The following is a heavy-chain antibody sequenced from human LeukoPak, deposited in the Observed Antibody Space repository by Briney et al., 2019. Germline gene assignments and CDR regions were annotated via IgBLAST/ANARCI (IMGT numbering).Heavy chain of an antibody. CDR1: GGSISSYY. D-gene: IGHD6-25*01. V-gene: IGHV4-59*01. CDR2: IYYSGST. CDR3: ARDHPSGGLGHWFDP. Sequence: PSETLSLTCTVSGGSISSYYWSWIRQPPGKGLEWFGYIYYSGSTNYNPSLKSRVTISVDTSKNQFSLKLSSVTAADTAVYYCARDHPSGGLGHWFDPWGREPWSPSPQ. J-gene: IGHJ5*02.